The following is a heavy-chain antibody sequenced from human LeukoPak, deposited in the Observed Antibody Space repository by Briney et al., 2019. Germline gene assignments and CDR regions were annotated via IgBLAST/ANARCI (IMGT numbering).Heavy chain of an antibody. J-gene: IGHJ4*02. CDR3: ANSVY. CDR1: GFSFSSYG. CDR2: IWYDGSNE. D-gene: IGHD5/OR15-5a*01. Sequence: GGSLRLSCAASGFSFSSYGMHWVRQAPGKGLEWVAVIWYDGSNEKYAESVKGRFTISRDNPKNTLYLQMDSLRAEDTAVYYCANSVYWGQGTLVTVSS. V-gene: IGHV3-33*06.